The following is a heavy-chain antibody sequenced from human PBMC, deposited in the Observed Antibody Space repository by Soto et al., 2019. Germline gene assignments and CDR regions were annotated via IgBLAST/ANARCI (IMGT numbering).Heavy chain of an antibody. CDR2: ILYDGSEK. CDR1: GFTFSSYG. CDR3: AKDPEYRTSSLRNYFEY. V-gene: IGHV3-30*18. D-gene: IGHD6-6*01. Sequence: GESLKISCAASGFTFSSYGMHWVRQAPGKGLEWVAVILYDGSEKWFADSVKGRFTISRDNSKNTLYLQMNSPRAEDTAMYYCAKDPEYRTSSLRNYFEYWGQGTPVTVSS. J-gene: IGHJ4*02.